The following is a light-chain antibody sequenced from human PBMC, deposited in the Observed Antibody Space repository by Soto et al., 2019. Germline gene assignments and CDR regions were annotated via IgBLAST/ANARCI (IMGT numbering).Light chain of an antibody. CDR2: GAS. J-gene: IGKJ5*01. CDR1: ESVRTS. V-gene: IGKV3-11*01. CDR3: QQRSNWPPPIT. Sequence: EVVLTQSPATLSVSPGERATLSCRASESVRTSLAWYQQKPGRSPSLLIFGASTRATGLPARFSGSGSGTDFTLTVSRLEPEDFAVYYCQQRSNWPPPITFGQGTRLEIK.